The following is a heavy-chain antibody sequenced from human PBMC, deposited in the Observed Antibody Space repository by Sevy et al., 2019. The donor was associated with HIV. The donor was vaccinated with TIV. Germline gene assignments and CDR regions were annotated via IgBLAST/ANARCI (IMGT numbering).Heavy chain of an antibody. CDR3: ARGSTSARSSGYVDY. J-gene: IGHJ4*02. V-gene: IGHV3-7*01. CDR1: GFTFSSYW. D-gene: IGHD3-22*01. CDR2: IKQDGSEK. Sequence: GGSLRLSCAASGFTFSSYWMSWVRQAPGKGLEWVANIKQDGSEKYYVDSVKGRFTISRDNAKNSLYLQMNSLRAEDTAVYYCARGSTSARSSGYVDYWGQGTLVIVSS.